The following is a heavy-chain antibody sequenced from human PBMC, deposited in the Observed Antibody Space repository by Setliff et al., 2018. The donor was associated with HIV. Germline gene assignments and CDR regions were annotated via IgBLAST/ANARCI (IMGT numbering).Heavy chain of an antibody. V-gene: IGHV3-21*01. CDR3: ARSGGIGNYHWDV. Sequence: PGGSLRLSCAVSGTTAGSNYISWIRQAPGQGLEWVSSISYGSTYIYQSDSVRGRFTISRDDAKKSLYLQMNSLGAEDTAVYYCARSGGIGNYHWDVWGKGTTVTVSS. CDR1: GTTAGSNY. J-gene: IGHJ6*03. CDR2: ISYGSTYI. D-gene: IGHD3-16*01.